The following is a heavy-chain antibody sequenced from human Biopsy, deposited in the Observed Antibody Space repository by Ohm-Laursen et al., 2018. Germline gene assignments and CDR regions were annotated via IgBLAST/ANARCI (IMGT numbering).Heavy chain of an antibody. V-gene: IGHV3-33*01. Sequence: SLRLSCTASGFTFGHYAMHWVRQAPGRGLEWISLIWYDGTNEDYADSVKGRFTISRDNSKNTLYLQINTLTLEDTAFYYCARGLSSGWYGYFDVWGRGTLVTVSS. CDR3: ARGLSSGWYGYFDV. CDR2: IWYDGTNE. J-gene: IGHJ2*01. D-gene: IGHD6-19*01. CDR1: GFTFGHYA.